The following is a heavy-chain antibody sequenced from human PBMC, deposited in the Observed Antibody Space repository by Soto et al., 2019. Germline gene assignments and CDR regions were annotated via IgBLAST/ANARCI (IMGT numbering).Heavy chain of an antibody. CDR2: INPNSGGT. V-gene: IGHV1-2*04. CDR1: GYTFTGYY. D-gene: IGHD3-22*01. J-gene: IGHJ4*01. Sequence: ASVKVSCKASGYTFTGYYMHWVRQAPGQGLEWMGWINPNSGGTNYAQKFQGWVTMTRDTSISTAYMELSRLRSDDTAVYYCTTDSYSTMIEVRFDYWGHGTPVTVSS. CDR3: TTDSYSTMIEVRFDY.